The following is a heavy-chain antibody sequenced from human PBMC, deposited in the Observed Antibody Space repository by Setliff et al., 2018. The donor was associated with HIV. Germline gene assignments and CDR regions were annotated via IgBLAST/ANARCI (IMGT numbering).Heavy chain of an antibody. CDR3: ARVGDSRSSYGMDV. V-gene: IGHV4-39*07. J-gene: IGHJ6*02. CDR1: GGSISSSSYY. D-gene: IGHD6-6*01. Sequence: PSETLSLTCTVSGGSISSSSYYWGWIRQPPGKGLEWIGSIYYSGSTYYNPSLKSRVTISVDTSKNQFSLKLSAVTAADTAVYYCARVGDSRSSYGMDVWGQGTTVTVSS. CDR2: IYYSGST.